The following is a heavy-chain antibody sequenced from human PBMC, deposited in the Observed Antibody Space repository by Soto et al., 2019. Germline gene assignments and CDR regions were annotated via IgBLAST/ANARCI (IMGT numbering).Heavy chain of an antibody. CDR3: ARDEIKVRGVHGFDY. Sequence: PGGSLRLSCAASGFTFSSYSMNWVRQAPGKGLEWVSSISSSSSYIYYADSVKGRFTISRDNAKNSLYLQMNSLRAEDTAVYYCARDEIKVRGVHGFDYWSQGTTVTVSS. CDR2: ISSSSSYI. V-gene: IGHV3-21*01. D-gene: IGHD3-10*01. J-gene: IGHJ4*03. CDR1: GFTFSSYS.